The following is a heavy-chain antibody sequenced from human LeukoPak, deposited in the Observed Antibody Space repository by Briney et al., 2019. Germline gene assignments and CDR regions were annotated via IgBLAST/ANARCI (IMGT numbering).Heavy chain of an antibody. V-gene: IGHV4-59*01. Sequence: SETLSLTCTVSGGSINNYYWSWIRQPPGKGLEWIGYKYHSGTTKYNPSLKSRVTISLDTSKNQLSLKLTPVTTADTAVYYCATHTTSYGEDYWGQGALVTVSS. CDR1: GGSINNYY. J-gene: IGHJ4*02. CDR2: KYHSGTT. CDR3: ATHTTSYGEDY. D-gene: IGHD4/OR15-4a*01.